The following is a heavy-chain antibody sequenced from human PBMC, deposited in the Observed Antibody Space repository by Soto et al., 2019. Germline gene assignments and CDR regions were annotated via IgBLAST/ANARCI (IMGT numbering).Heavy chain of an antibody. CDR3: ARAYGYYFDY. Sequence: PSETLSLTCTVSGGSISSYYWSWVRQPPGKGLEWIGEIYHSGSTNYNPSLKSRVTISVDKSKNQFSLKLSSVTAADTAVYYCARAYGYYFDYWGQGTLVTAPQ. V-gene: IGHV4-4*02. D-gene: IGHD4-17*01. CDR1: GGSISSYY. CDR2: IYHSGST. J-gene: IGHJ4*02.